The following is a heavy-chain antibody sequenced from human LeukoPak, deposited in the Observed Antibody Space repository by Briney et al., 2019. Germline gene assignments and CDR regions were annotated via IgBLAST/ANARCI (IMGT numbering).Heavy chain of an antibody. Sequence: GGSLRLSCAASGFTFSSYAMSWVRQAPGKGLEWVSVISGSGGRTYYADSVKGRFTISRDNSKNTLYLQMNSLRAEDTAVYYCATPSGSYWILNYWGQGTLVTVSS. V-gene: IGHV3-23*01. D-gene: IGHD1-26*01. CDR2: ISGSGGRT. J-gene: IGHJ4*02. CDR3: ATPSGSYWILNY. CDR1: GFTFSSYA.